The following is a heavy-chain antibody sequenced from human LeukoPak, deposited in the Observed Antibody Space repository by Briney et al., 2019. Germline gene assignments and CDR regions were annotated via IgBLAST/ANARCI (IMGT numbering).Heavy chain of an antibody. D-gene: IGHD3-22*01. Sequence: GGSLRLSCAASGFTFDDYGMSWVRQAPGKGLEWVSGINWNGGSTVYADSVKGRFTISRDNAKNSLYLQINSLRAEDTALYYCARESGAIVVDLFEGGTTDAFDIWGQGTMVTVSS. CDR3: ARESGAIVVDLFEGGTTDAFDI. CDR2: INWNGGST. CDR1: GFTFDDYG. J-gene: IGHJ3*02. V-gene: IGHV3-20*04.